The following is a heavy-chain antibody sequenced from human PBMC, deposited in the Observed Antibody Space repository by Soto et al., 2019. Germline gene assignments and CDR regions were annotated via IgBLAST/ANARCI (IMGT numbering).Heavy chain of an antibody. CDR2: IKQDGSEK. CDR1: GFTFSSYW. CDR3: ARARTVAGTYYFDY. Sequence: EVQLVESGGGLVQPGGSLRLSCAASGFTFSSYWMSWVRQAPGKGLEWVANIKQDGSEKYYVDSVKGRFTISRDNAKNSLYLQMNSLRAEDTAVYYWARARTVAGTYYFDYWGQGTLVTVSS. V-gene: IGHV3-7*01. J-gene: IGHJ4*02. D-gene: IGHD6-19*01.